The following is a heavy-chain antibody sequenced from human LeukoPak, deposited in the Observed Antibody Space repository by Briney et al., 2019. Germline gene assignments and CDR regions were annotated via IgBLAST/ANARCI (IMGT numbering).Heavy chain of an antibody. J-gene: IGHJ3*02. CDR1: GFRFSYHD. Sequence: PGGSLRLSCAASGFRFSYHDMHWVRQAPGKGLEFVSSIGAAGAHTFYADSVKGRFTISRDNFQSTTYLQMDGLRPEDSAVYYCARELGGTKTGGFDIWGRGTVVTVSS. CDR3: ARELGGTKTGGFDI. V-gene: IGHV3-64*02. CDR2: IGAAGAHT. D-gene: IGHD1-14*01.